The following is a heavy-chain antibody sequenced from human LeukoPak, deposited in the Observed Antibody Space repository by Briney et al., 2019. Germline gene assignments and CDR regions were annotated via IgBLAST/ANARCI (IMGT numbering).Heavy chain of an antibody. V-gene: IGHV3-7*01. D-gene: IGHD2-8*01. CDR1: GFRFSSYW. CDR3: ARARGPRCLDY. Sequence: GGSLRLSCVVSGFRFSSYWMTWVRQAPGKGLEWVANIKQDGSEKYYVDSVKGRFTISRDNARNSLYLQMNSLRAEDTAVYYCARARGPRCLDYWGQGTLVTVSS. J-gene: IGHJ4*02. CDR2: IKQDGSEK.